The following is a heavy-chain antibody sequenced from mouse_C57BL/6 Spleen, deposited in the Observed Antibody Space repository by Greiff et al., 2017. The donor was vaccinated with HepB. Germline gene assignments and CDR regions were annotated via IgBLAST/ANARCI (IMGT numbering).Heavy chain of an antibody. V-gene: IGHV1-26*01. CDR3: ARDYGSSYEDFDY. D-gene: IGHD1-1*01. CDR2: INPNNGGT. J-gene: IGHJ2*01. CDR1: GYTFTDYY. Sequence: EVQLQQSGPELVKPGASVKISCKASGYTFTDYYMNWVKQSHGKSLEWIGDINPNNGGTSYNQKFKGKATLTVDKSSSTAYMELRSLTSEDSAVYYCARDYGSSYEDFDYWGQGTTLTVSS.